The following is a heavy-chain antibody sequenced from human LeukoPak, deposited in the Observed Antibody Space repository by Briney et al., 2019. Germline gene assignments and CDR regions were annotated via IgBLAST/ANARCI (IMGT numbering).Heavy chain of an antibody. V-gene: IGHV1-18*01. D-gene: IGHD2-2*01. CDR3: ARVGDIVVEPGDY. CDR2: ISAYNGNT. Sequence: VRQAPXQGXXWMGWISAYNGNTNYAQKLQGRVTMTTDTSTSTAYMELRSLRSDDTAVYYCARVGDIVVEPGDYWGQGTLVTVSS. J-gene: IGHJ4*02.